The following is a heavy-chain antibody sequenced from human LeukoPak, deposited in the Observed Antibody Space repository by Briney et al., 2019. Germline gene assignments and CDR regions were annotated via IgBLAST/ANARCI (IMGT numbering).Heavy chain of an antibody. CDR3: ARLRDWNGPFDY. J-gene: IGHJ4*02. CDR1: GGSISSYH. Sequence: SEPLSLTCTVSGGSISSYHCSWIREPTGKGLEWIGYIYYSGSTNYNPSLKSRVPISVDTSKHQFSLKLSSVTAADTAVYYCARLRDWNGPFDYWGQGTLVTVSS. V-gene: IGHV4-59*08. D-gene: IGHD1-1*01. CDR2: IYYSGST.